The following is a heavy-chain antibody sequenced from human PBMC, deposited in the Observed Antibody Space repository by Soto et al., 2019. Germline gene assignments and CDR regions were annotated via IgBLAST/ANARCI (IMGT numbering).Heavy chain of an antibody. D-gene: IGHD3-22*01. J-gene: IGHJ3*02. CDR1: GYTFTSYY. Sequence: QVQLVQSGAEVKKPGASVKVSCKASGYTFTSYYMHWVRQAPGQGLEWMGIINPSGGSTSYAQKFQVRVTMTRDTSTSTVYMELSSLRSEDTAVYYCARDGRDYYDSSGYYAFDIWGQGTMVTVSS. V-gene: IGHV1-46*01. CDR3: ARDGRDYYDSSGYYAFDI. CDR2: INPSGGST.